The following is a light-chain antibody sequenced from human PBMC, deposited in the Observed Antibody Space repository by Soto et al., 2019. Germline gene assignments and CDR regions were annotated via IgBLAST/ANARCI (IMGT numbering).Light chain of an antibody. CDR3: SSYTSSSTYV. CDR1: SSDVGGYNY. Sequence: QSALTQPASVSGSPGQSITISCTGTSSDVGGYNYVSWYQQHPGKAPKLMIYDVNNRPSGVSNRFSGSKSGNTASLTISGLQAEDGADYCCSSYTSSSTYVFGTGTKVTVL. V-gene: IGLV2-14*01. CDR2: DVN. J-gene: IGLJ1*01.